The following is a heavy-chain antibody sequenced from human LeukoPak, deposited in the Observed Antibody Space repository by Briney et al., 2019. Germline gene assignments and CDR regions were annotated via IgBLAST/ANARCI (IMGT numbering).Heavy chain of an antibody. CDR3: ARDGGYYYDSSGYIY. CDR1: GFTFYDYG. Sequence: GGSLRLSCAASGFTFYDYGMSWVRQAPGKGLEWVSGINWNGGSTGYADSVKGRFTISRDNAKNSLYLQMNSLRAEDTALYYCARDGGYYYDSSGYIYWGQGTLVTVSS. CDR2: INWNGGST. D-gene: IGHD3-22*01. J-gene: IGHJ4*02. V-gene: IGHV3-20*04.